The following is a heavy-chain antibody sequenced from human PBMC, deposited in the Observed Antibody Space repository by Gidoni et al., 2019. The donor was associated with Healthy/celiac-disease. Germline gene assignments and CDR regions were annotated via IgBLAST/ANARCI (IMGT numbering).Heavy chain of an antibody. CDR3: ARGGGSFNWFDP. V-gene: IGHV3-13*01. J-gene: IGHJ5*02. CDR2: IGTAGDT. D-gene: IGHD2-15*01. Sequence: EVQLVASGGGLVQPGGSLRLSCSASGFTFSSYDMHWVRQATGKGLEWVSAIGTAGDTYYPGSVKGRFTISRENAKNSLYLQMNSLRAGDTAVYYCARGGGSFNWFDPWGQGTLVTVSS. CDR1: GFTFSSYD.